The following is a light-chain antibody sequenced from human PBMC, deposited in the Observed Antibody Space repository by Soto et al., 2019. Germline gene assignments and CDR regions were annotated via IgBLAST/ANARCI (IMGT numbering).Light chain of an antibody. Sequence: QSVLTHPASVSGSPGQSITISWTGSISDVGAYHFVSWYQHHPGKAPKLILYEVTARPSGVSSRFSGSKSGNTASLTISGLQADDEANYYCSSYTSSNTPYVFGTGTKVTVL. J-gene: IGLJ1*01. CDR2: EVT. V-gene: IGLV2-14*01. CDR3: SSYTSSNTPYV. CDR1: ISDVGAYHF.